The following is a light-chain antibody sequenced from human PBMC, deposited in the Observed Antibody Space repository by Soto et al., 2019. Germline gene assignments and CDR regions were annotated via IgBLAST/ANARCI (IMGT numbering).Light chain of an antibody. CDR1: SSDVGGYNF. V-gene: IGLV2-8*01. Sequence: QSALTRPPSASGSPGQSVTISCTGTSSDVGGYNFVSWYQQHPGKAPKLMIYEVNKRPSGVPDRFSGSKSGSTASLTVSGLQAEDEADYYCSSYAGSTNFVVFGGGTKVTVL. CDR2: EVN. J-gene: IGLJ2*01. CDR3: SSYAGSTNFVV.